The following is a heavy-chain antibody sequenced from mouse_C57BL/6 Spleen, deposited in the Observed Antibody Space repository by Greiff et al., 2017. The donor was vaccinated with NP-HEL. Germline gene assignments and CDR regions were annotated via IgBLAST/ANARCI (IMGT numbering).Heavy chain of an antibody. Sequence: QVQLKESGAELVKPGASVKISCKASGYAFSSYWMNWVKQRPGKGLEWIGQIYPGDGDTNYNGKFKGKATLTADKSSSTAYMQLSSLTSEDSAVYFCARSGGYGNWYFDVWGTGTTVTVSS. CDR1: GYAFSSYW. CDR2: IYPGDGDT. D-gene: IGHD2-1*01. J-gene: IGHJ1*03. CDR3: ARSGGYGNWYFDV. V-gene: IGHV1-80*01.